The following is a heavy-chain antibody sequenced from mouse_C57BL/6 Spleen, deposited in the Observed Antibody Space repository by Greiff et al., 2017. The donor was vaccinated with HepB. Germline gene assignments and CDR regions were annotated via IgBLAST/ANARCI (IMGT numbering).Heavy chain of an antibody. CDR2: INPNNGGT. V-gene: IGHV1-26*01. CDR1: GYTFTDYY. J-gene: IGHJ3*01. CDR3: ARSGDYDYAFAY. D-gene: IGHD2-4*01. Sequence: EVQLQQSGPELVKPGASVKISCKASGYTFTDYYMNWVKQSHGKSLEWIGDINPNNGGTSYNQKFKGKATLTVDKSSSTAYMELRSLTSEDSAVYYCARSGDYDYAFAYWGQGTLVTVSA.